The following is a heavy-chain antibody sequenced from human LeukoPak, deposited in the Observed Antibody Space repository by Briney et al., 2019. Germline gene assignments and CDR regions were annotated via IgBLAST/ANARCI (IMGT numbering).Heavy chain of an antibody. CDR2: IRYDGSNK. V-gene: IGHV3-30*02. D-gene: IGHD2-2*01. CDR3: AKISPFAVPAAMFVGNY. J-gene: IGHJ4*02. CDR1: GFTVSNNY. Sequence: PGGSLRLSCAASGFTVSNNYMSWVRQAPGKGLEWVAFIRYDGSNKYYADSVKGRFTISRDNSKNTLYLQMNSLRAEDTAVYYCAKISPFAVPAAMFVGNYWGQGTLVTVSS.